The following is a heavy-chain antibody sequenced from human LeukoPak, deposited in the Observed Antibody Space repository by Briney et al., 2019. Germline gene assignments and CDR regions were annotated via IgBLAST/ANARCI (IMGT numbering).Heavy chain of an antibody. D-gene: IGHD7-27*01. CDR2: IWYDGSDK. Sequence: GGSLRLSCAASGFTFSSYGMHWVRQAPGKGLEWVAVIWYDGSDKYYVDSVKGRFTISRDNSKNTLYLQMNSLRAEDTAVYYCARAGDAFDIWGQGTMVTVSS. CDR1: GFTFSSYG. V-gene: IGHV3-33*01. J-gene: IGHJ3*02. CDR3: ARAGDAFDI.